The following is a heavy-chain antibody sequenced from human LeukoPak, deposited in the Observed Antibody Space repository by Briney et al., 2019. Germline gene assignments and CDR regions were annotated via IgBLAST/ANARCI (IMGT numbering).Heavy chain of an antibody. V-gene: IGHV3-21*01. CDR1: GFTFSDYA. Sequence: PGGSLRLSCAGSGFTFSDYAMNWVRQAPGKGLEWVSVISGPGTLKSYADSVKGRFTISRDNRKKSLYPQKNSLRAEDTAVYYCARDTLVTSTNWFDPWGQGTLVTVSS. J-gene: IGHJ5*02. D-gene: IGHD2-21*02. CDR2: ISGPGTLK. CDR3: ARDTLVTSTNWFDP.